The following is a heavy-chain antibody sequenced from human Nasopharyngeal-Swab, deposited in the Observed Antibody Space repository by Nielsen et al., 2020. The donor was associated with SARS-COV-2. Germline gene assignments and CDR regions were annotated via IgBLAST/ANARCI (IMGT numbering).Heavy chain of an antibody. Sequence: GESLKISCAASGFTFSSYGMHWVRQAPGKGLEWMAVISYDGSNKYYADSVKGRFTISRDNSKNTLYLQMNSLRAEDTAVYYCALLGVVPAATLDYWGQGTLVTVSS. V-gene: IGHV3-30*03. CDR1: GFTFSSYG. CDR2: ISYDGSNK. D-gene: IGHD2-2*01. J-gene: IGHJ4*02. CDR3: ALLGVVPAATLDY.